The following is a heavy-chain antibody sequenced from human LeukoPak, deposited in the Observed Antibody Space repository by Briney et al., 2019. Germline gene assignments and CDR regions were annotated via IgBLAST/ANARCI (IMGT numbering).Heavy chain of an antibody. CDR1: GGTFSSYA. CDR3: AGRGSYSGSYRDYFDY. D-gene: IGHD1-26*01. V-gene: IGHV1-69*05. CDR2: IIPIFGTA. Sequence: SVKVSCKASGGTFSSYAISWVRQAPGQGLEWMGRIIPIFGTANYAQKFQGRVTITTDESTSTAYMELSSLRSEDTAVYYCAGRGSYSGSYRDYFDYWGQGTLVTVSS. J-gene: IGHJ4*02.